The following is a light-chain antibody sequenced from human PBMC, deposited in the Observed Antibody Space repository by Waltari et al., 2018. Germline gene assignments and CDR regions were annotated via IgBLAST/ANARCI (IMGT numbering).Light chain of an antibody. V-gene: IGLV1-36*01. Sequence: QSALTQEASVSGTVGQKVTLSCTGNSKNLGNYAVGWYQPISHGAPKTVLFGDSLPSGIPDRFSGSKSGTSASLAISGLQSEDEADYYCAAWDDSLIGRVFGGGTKLTVL. CDR1: SKNLGNYA. J-gene: IGLJ3*02. CDR3: AAWDDSLIGRV. CDR2: GDS.